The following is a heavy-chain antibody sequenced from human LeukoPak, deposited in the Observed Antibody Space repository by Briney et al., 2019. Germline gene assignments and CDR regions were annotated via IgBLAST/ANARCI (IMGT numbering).Heavy chain of an antibody. CDR1: GFAFSEYW. D-gene: IGHD4-17*01. CDR3: ARSPTGFDY. CDR2: IKEDGSEK. J-gene: IGHJ4*02. V-gene: IGHV3-7*05. Sequence: AGGSLRLSCAASGFAFSEYWMTWVRQAPGKGLEWVASIKEDGSEKYYVDSVKGRCTISRDNAKNSLYLQMNSLRAEDTAMYYCARSPTGFDYWGQGTLVTVSS.